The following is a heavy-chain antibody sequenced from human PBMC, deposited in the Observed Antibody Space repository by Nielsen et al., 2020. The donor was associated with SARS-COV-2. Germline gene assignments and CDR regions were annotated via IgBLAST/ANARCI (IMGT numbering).Heavy chain of an antibody. V-gene: IGHV3-21*01. CDR1: GFTFYTYT. Sequence: GGSLRLSCAASGFTFYTYTMNWVRQAPGKGLEWVSSISISSSSFYYTDSVRGRFTISRDNAKSSLYLQLTSLRAEDTAVYYCARAYHNYYYAMDVWGQGTTVTVSS. J-gene: IGHJ6*02. CDR3: ARAYHNYYYAMDV. D-gene: IGHD3-16*01. CDR2: ISISSSSF.